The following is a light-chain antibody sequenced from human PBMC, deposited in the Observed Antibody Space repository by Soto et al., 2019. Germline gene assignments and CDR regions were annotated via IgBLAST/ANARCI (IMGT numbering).Light chain of an antibody. V-gene: IGKV1-5*03. CDR2: KAS. Sequence: QNTTFAASMTVSPGDRVTXTCRAIQSISFFFAWYQQKSGKAHNLLIYKASRLQTGFPSRFSGSGSGTEFTLTISCLQPADSAGYYWQQYGSSSPTFGRGTKVGIK. J-gene: IGKJ1*01. CDR1: QSISFF. CDR3: QQYGSSSPT.